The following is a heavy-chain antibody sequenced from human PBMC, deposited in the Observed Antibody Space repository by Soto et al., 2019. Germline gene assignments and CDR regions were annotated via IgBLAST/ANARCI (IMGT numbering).Heavy chain of an antibody. CDR3: AKDRAPYSSSWYISWDY. CDR2: ISGSGCST. J-gene: IGHJ4*02. Sequence: EVQLLESGGGLVQPGGSLRLSCAASGFTFSSYAMSCVRQAPGKGLEWVSAISGSGCSTYYADSVKGRFTISRDNSKNTLYLQMNSLRAEDTAVYYCAKDRAPYSSSWYISWDYWGQGTLVTVSS. V-gene: IGHV3-23*01. D-gene: IGHD6-13*01. CDR1: GFTFSSYA.